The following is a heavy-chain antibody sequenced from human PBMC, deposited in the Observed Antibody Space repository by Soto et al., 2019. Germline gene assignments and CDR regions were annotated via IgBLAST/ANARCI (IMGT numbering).Heavy chain of an antibody. CDR1: GGSISSYY. J-gene: IGHJ5*02. Sequence: SETLSLTCTVSGGSISSYYWSWIRQPPGKGLEWIGYIYYSGSTNYNPSLKSRVTISVDTSKNQFPLKLSSVTAADTAVYYCARGGRGGDYVWFDPWGQGTLVTVSS. D-gene: IGHD4-17*01. CDR3: ARGGRGGDYVWFDP. V-gene: IGHV4-59*01. CDR2: IYYSGST.